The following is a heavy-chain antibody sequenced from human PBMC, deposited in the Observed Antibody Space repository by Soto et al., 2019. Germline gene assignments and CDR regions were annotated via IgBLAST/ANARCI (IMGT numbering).Heavy chain of an antibody. CDR1: GDSISNYY. J-gene: IGHJ3*02. V-gene: IGHV4-4*07. CDR2: ISTSGST. D-gene: IGHD3-3*01. Sequence: PSETLSLTCTVSGDSISNYYWSWIRQAAGKGLEWIGHISTSGSTNYNPSLKSRVTMSVDTSKNQFSLRLTSVTAADTAIYFCARTSIFGVVLNAFDIWGPGTLVTVSS. CDR3: ARTSIFGVVLNAFDI.